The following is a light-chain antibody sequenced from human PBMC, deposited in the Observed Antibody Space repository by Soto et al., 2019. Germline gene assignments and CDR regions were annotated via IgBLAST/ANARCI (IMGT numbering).Light chain of an antibody. J-gene: IGKJ1*01. CDR1: QSVSSN. V-gene: IGKV3-15*01. Sequence: PGERATLSCRASQSVSSNLAWYQQKPGQAPRLLIYGASTRATGIPARFSGSGSGTEFTLTISSLQSEDFAVYYCQQYNNWPLTFGQGTKVDIK. CDR2: GAS. CDR3: QQYNNWPLT.